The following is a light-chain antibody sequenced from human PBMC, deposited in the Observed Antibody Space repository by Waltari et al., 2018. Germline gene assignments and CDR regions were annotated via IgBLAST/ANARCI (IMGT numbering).Light chain of an antibody. Sequence: WYQQKPGQSPLLVICQDTKRPSEIPERFSGSKSANAATLTITGTQAMDEADYYCQALGTGAWVFGGGTKLTVL. CDR3: QALGTGAWV. CDR2: QDT. J-gene: IGLJ3*02. V-gene: IGLV3-1*01.